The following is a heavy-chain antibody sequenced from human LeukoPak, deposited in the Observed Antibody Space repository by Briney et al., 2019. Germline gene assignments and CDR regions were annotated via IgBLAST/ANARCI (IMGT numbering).Heavy chain of an antibody. J-gene: IGHJ3*01. CDR1: GFTLDKFA. D-gene: IGHD1-1*01. CDR3: AKGDNFGRVADAFDS. Sequence: PGGSLRLSCAASGFTLDKFAMSWVRQAPGKGLQWVSPITSGADTYSADSVKGRFSISRDNSRNTVSVQMHSLRADDTAVYFCAKGDNFGRVADAFDSWGQGTMVTVSS. V-gene: IGHV3-23*01. CDR2: ITSGADT.